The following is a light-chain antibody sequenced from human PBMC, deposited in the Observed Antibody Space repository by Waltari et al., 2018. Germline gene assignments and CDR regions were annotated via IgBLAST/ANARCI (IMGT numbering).Light chain of an antibody. CDR3: QQYGGSPMYT. V-gene: IGKV3-20*01. CDR2: GAS. J-gene: IGKJ2*01. CDR1: QSVSSNY. Sequence: EIVLTQSPGTLSLSPGERATLSCRARQSVSSNYLAWYQQKPGQAPRLLIYGASPRATGIPDRFTGSGSGTDFTLTISRLEPEDFAVYYCQQYGGSPMYTFGQGTKLEIK.